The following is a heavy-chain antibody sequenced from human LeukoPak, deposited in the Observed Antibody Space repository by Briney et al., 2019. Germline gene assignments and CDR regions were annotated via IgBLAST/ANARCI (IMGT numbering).Heavy chain of an antibody. Sequence: PSEILSLTCTVSGGSVSSGTDYWNWIRQPPGKGLEWIGYIYHSGGTNYNPSLKSRVTISVDTSKNQFSLKLSSVTAADTAVYYCARVRGVPAATFFRYDAFDIWGQGTMVTVSS. V-gene: IGHV4-61*01. D-gene: IGHD2-2*01. J-gene: IGHJ3*02. CDR3: ARVRGVPAATFFRYDAFDI. CDR2: IYHSGGT. CDR1: GGSVSSGTDY.